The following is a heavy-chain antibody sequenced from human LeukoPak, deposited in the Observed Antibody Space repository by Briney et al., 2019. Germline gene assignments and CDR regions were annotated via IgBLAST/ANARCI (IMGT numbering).Heavy chain of an antibody. CDR3: ARDSLRTAIAMAGANWFDP. D-gene: IGHD6-19*01. J-gene: IGHJ5*02. V-gene: IGHV1-46*01. CDR1: GYTFTGYH. CDR2: INPSGGST. Sequence: ASVKVSGKASGYTFTGYHMHWVRQAPGQGLEWMGIINPSGGSTTYAQKFQGRVTMTRDTSTSTVYMELSSLRSEDTAVYYCARDSLRTAIAMAGANWFDPWGQGTLVTVSS.